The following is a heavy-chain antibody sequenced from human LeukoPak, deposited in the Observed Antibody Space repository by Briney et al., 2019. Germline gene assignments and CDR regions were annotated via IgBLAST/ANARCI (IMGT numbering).Heavy chain of an antibody. Sequence: GASVKVSCKASGYTFTSYGISWVRQAPGQGLEWMGWINPNRGVTNYAQKFQGRVTMTRDTSISTAYMELSRLKSDDTAVYYCARAGDGGNPYWGQGTLVTVSS. CDR2: INPNRGVT. CDR3: ARAGDGGNPY. CDR1: GYTFTSYG. V-gene: IGHV1-2*02. D-gene: IGHD4-23*01. J-gene: IGHJ4*02.